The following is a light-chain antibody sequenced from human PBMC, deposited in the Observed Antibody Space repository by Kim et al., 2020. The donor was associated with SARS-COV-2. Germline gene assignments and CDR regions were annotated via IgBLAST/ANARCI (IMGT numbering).Light chain of an antibody. V-gene: IGKV3-20*01. CDR1: QSVSSSY. Sequence: EIVLTQSPGTLSLSPGERATLSCRASQSVSSSYLAWYQQKPGQAPRLLIYGASSRATGIPDRFSGSGSGTDFTLTISRLEPEDFAVYYCKQSGTFGQGTKLEI. J-gene: IGKJ2*01. CDR2: GAS. CDR3: KQSGT.